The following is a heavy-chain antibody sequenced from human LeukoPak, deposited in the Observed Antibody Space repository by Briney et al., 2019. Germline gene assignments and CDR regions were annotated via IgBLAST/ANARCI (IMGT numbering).Heavy chain of an antibody. CDR2: ISWNSGSI. Sequence: GGSLRLSCAASGFTFDDYAMHWVRQAPGKGLEWVSGISWNSGSIGYADSVKGRFTISRDNAKNSLYLQMNSLRAEDTALYYCAKGKYSGSYYPVFDYWGQGTLVTVSS. CDR3: AKGKYSGSYYPVFDY. CDR1: GFTFDDYA. J-gene: IGHJ4*02. D-gene: IGHD1-26*01. V-gene: IGHV3-9*01.